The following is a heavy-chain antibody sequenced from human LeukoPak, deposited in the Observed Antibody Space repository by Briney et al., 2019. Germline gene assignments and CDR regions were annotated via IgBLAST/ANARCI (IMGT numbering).Heavy chain of an antibody. CDR2: ISPSGSTT. D-gene: IGHD5-24*01. Sequence: GGSLRLSCAASGFTFSSYAMTWVRQAPGKGLEWVSSISPSGSTTYYADSVKGRFTISRDNSKNTLYLQMNSLRAEDTAVYYCAKGRDGYNWVFGLDYWGQGTLVTVSS. J-gene: IGHJ4*02. CDR1: GFTFSSYA. V-gene: IGHV3-23*01. CDR3: AKGRDGYNWVFGLDY.